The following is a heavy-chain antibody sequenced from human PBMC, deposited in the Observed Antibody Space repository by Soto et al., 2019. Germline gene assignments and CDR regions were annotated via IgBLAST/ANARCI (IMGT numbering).Heavy chain of an antibody. J-gene: IGHJ6*02. CDR2: IWYDGSNK. Sequence: PGGSLRLSCAASGFTFSSYGMHWVRRAPGKGLEWVAVIWYDGSNKYYADYVKGRFTISRDNSKNTLYLQMNSLRAEDTAVYYCARVTVPAVLGYYYYGMDVWGQGTTVTVSS. V-gene: IGHV3-33*01. CDR1: GFTFSSYG. D-gene: IGHD2-2*01. CDR3: ARVTVPAVLGYYYYGMDV.